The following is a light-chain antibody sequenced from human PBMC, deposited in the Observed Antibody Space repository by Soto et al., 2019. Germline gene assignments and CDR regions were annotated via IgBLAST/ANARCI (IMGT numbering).Light chain of an antibody. J-gene: IGLJ1*01. CDR2: GVS. Sequence: QSVLTQPASVSGSPGQSIAISCTGTSSDVGAYDSVCWYQQHPGKAPKLIIFGVSNRPSGVSNRFSGHKSGNTASLTIFGFQAEDEADYYCSSYTGDSSYVFGTGTKVTVL. CDR1: SSDVGAYDS. V-gene: IGLV2-14*03. CDR3: SSYTGDSSYV.